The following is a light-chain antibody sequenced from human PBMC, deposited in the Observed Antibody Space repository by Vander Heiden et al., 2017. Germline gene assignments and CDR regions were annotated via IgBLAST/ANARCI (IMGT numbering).Light chain of an antibody. J-gene: IGKJ2*01. V-gene: IGKV2-30*01. CDR1: KSLLYSDRSTC. Sequence: DAEMTQSPPSLPVTLGQPASISVRSSKSLLYSDRSTCLNWFHQRPGQSTRRLICTVSDRDSGVPDRFSGSVSGTDFILSSSRVEAEDVGVYYYMQGTHWPYTFGQGTNLEIK. CDR2: TVS. CDR3: MQGTHWPYT.